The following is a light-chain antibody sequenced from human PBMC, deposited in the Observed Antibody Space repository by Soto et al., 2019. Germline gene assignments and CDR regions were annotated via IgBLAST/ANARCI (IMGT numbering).Light chain of an antibody. CDR2: EGS. CDR3: SSYAGGVV. Sequence: QSVLTQPASVSGSPGQSITLSCTRASSGVENYNLVSWYQHHPGKAPKLIIYEGSQRPSGVSDRFYGSKSGNTASLTISGLQAEDEADYYCSSYAGGVVFGGGTKVTVL. V-gene: IGLV2-23*01. CDR1: SSGVENYNL. J-gene: IGLJ3*02.